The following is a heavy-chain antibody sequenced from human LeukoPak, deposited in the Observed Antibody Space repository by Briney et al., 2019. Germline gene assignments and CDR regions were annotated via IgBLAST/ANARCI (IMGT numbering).Heavy chain of an antibody. J-gene: IGHJ3*02. CDR1: GFTFSSYW. CDR2: IKQDGSEK. D-gene: IGHD1-1*01. V-gene: IGHV3-7*01. CDR3: ARDHDPDAFDI. Sequence: GGSLRVSCAASGFTFSSYWMSWVRQAPGKGLEWVANIKQDGSEKYYVDSVKGRFTISRDNAKNSLYLQMNSLRAEDTAVYYCARDHDPDAFDIWGQGTMVTVSS.